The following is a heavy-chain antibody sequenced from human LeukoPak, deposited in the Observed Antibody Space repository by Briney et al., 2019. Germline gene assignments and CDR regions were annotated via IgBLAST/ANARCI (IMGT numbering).Heavy chain of an antibody. D-gene: IGHD2-15*01. CDR3: ARGCGGNCYLNDY. CDR1: GFTFSTYS. J-gene: IGHJ4*02. V-gene: IGHV3-21*01. Sequence: GGSLRLSCAASGFTFSTYSMNWVRQAPGKGLEWVPSISPSSRYMYYADSVKGRFTVSRDNAKNSLYLQMNSLRAEDTAVYYCARGCGGNCYLNDYWGQGTLVTVSS. CDR2: ISPSSRYM.